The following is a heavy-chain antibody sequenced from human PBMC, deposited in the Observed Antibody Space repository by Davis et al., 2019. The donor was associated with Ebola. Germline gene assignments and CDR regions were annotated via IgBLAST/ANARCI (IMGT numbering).Heavy chain of an antibody. CDR2: ISSGASNT. D-gene: IGHD1-26*01. J-gene: IGHJ4*02. CDR3: AKDPSGSSNWNYFDY. CDR1: GFTFSSYA. V-gene: IGHV3-23*01. Sequence: GESLKISCVASGFTFSSYAMSWVRQAPGRGLEWVSAISSGASNTYYADSVKGRFTISRDNSKNTLFLQMNSLRAEDTAVYYCAKDPSGSSNWNYFDYWGQGTLVTVSS.